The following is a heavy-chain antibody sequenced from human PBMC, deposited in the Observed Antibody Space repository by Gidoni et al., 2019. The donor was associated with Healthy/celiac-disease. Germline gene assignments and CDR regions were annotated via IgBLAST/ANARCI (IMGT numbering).Heavy chain of an antibody. CDR3: ANSQRRTQYFQH. CDR1: GFTFSSYG. Sequence: QVQLVESGGGVVQPGRSLRLSCAASGFTFSSYGMHWVRQAPGKGLEWVAVISDDGSNKYYADSVKGRFTISRDNSKNTLYLQMNSLRAEDTAVYYCANSQRRTQYFQHWGQGTLVTVSS. V-gene: IGHV3-30*18. D-gene: IGHD1-1*01. CDR2: ISDDGSNK. J-gene: IGHJ1*01.